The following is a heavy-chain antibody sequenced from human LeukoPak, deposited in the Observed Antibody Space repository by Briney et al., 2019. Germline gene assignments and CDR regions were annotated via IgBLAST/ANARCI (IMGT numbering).Heavy chain of an antibody. D-gene: IGHD3-16*01. CDR3: ARLDYDPYGMDV. CDR1: GYTLTDYY. J-gene: IGHJ6*02. Sequence: ASVKVSCKASGYTLTDYYMHWVRQAPGQGLEWMGRINPNSGGTNYAQKFQGRVTMTRDTSISTVYMELSRLRSDDTAVYYCARLDYDPYGMDVWGQGTTVTVSS. CDR2: INPNSGGT. V-gene: IGHV1-2*06.